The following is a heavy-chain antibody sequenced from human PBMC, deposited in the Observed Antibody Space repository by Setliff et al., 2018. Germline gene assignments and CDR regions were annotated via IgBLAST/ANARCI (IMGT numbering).Heavy chain of an antibody. CDR1: GYTFTSYA. J-gene: IGHJ4*02. V-gene: IGHV7-4-1*02. Sequence: ASVKVSCKASGYTFTSYAMNWVRQAPGQGLEWMGWINTYTGNPTYAQGFTGRFVFSLDTSVSTAYLQISSLKAEDTAVYYCASARPHFGVVIRSPPDYWGQGQWSPSPQ. CDR3: ASARPHFGVVIRSPPDY. CDR2: INTYTGNP. D-gene: IGHD3-3*01.